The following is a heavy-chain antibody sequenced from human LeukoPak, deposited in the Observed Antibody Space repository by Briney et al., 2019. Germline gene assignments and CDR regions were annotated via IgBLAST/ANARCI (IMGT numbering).Heavy chain of an antibody. D-gene: IGHD2-2*01. Sequence: KTSETLSLTCTVSGGSVSSGSYYWSWIRQPPGKGLEWIGYIYYSGSTNYNPSLKSRVTISVDTSKNQFSLKLSSVTAADTAVYYCARASRPFNYGMDVWGQGTTVTVSS. CDR1: GGSVSSGSYY. J-gene: IGHJ6*02. CDR2: IYYSGST. V-gene: IGHV4-61*01. CDR3: ARASRPFNYGMDV.